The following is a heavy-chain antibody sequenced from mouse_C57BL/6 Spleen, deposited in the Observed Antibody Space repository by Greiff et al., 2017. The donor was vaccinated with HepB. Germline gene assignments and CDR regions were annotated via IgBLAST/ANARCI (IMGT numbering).Heavy chain of an antibody. CDR3: TRDKDYYDSSYDWDFDV. CDR1: GFTFSSYA. CDR2: ISSGGDYI. D-gene: IGHD1-1*01. Sequence: EVHLVESGEGLVKPGGSLKLSCAASGFTFSSYAMSWVRQTPEKRLEWVAYISSGGDYIYYADTVKGRFTISRDNARNTLYLQMSSLKSEDTDMYYCTRDKDYYDSSYDWDFDVWGTGTTVTVSS. J-gene: IGHJ1*03. V-gene: IGHV5-9-1*02.